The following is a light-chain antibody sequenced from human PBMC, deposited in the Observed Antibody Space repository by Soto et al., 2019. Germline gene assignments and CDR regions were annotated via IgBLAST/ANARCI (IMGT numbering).Light chain of an antibody. CDR2: EGS. CDR3: NSYTSRYTFV. CDR1: SSDIGGYNY. V-gene: IGLV2-14*01. Sequence: QSVLTQPASVSGSPGQSITISCTGTSSDIGGYNYVSWYQQHPGKAPKLMIYEGSKRPSGVSNRFSGSKSGNTASLTISGLQPEDEADYYCNSYTSRYTFVLGTGTKLSVL. J-gene: IGLJ1*01.